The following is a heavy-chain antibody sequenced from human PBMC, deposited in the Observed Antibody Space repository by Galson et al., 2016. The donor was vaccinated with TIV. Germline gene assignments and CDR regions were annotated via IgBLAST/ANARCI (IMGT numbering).Heavy chain of an antibody. CDR1: GGSINSAGYY. CDR2: IHSSGIT. D-gene: IGHD3-3*01. J-gene: IGHJ3*01. Sequence: TLSLTCDVSGGSINSAGYYWSWLRQQSGEGLEWIAYIHSSGITYYNPSLKSRVTLSVETSKSQFSLNLSSVTAADTAVYFCARLFFFGIRNVLVRAFDVWGHGTMVSVSS. V-gene: IGHV4-31*11. CDR3: ARLFFFGIRNVLVRAFDV.